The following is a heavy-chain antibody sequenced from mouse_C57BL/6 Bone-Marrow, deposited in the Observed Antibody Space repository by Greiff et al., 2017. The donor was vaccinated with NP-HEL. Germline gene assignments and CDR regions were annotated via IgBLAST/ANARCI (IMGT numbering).Heavy chain of an antibody. CDR2: SRNKANDYTT. V-gene: IGHV7-1*01. J-gene: IGHJ4*01. Sequence: EVQRVESGGGLVQSGRSLRLSCATSGFTFSDFYMEWVRQAPGKGLEWIAASRNKANDYTTEYSASVKGRFIVSRDTSQSILYLQMNALRAEDTAIYYCARDANGPMDYWGQGTSVTVSS. D-gene: IGHD1-1*01. CDR1: GFTFSDFY. CDR3: ARDANGPMDY.